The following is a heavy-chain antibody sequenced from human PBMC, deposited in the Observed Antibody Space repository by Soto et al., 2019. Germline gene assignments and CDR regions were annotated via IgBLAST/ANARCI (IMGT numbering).Heavy chain of an antibody. D-gene: IGHD3-22*01. V-gene: IGHV3-15*01. Sequence: PGGSLRLSCAASGFTFSNAWMSWVRQAPGKGPEWVGRIKSKTDGGTTDYAAPVKGRFTISRDDSKNTLYLQMNSLKTEDTAVYYCTTRITMIVVARGIWGQGTMVTVSS. CDR3: TTRITMIVVARGI. CDR2: IKSKTDGGTT. J-gene: IGHJ3*02. CDR1: GFTFSNAW.